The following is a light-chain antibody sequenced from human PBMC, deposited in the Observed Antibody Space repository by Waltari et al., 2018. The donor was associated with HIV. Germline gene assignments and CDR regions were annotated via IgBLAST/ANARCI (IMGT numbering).Light chain of an antibody. V-gene: IGLV2-23*02. Sequence: QSALTQPASVSGSPGQSITISCTGTSSDVGYNYVSWFQQHPGKVPKLIIYDIVKRPSGVSNRCSGSKSGNTASLTISGLQAEDEADYYCCSYAGSSTLIFGGGTKLTVL. CDR2: DIV. CDR3: CSYAGSSTLI. CDR1: SSDVGYNY. J-gene: IGLJ2*01.